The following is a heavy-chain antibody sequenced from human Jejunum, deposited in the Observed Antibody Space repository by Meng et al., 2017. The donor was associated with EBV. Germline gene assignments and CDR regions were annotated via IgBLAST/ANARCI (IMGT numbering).Heavy chain of an antibody. CDR3: ARAGYHRPANDY. V-gene: IGHV4-4*02. J-gene: IGHJ4*02. CDR1: GELISRDW. Sequence: VQLQESGPGLVNPSGTLSLTCAVSGELISRDWWSWLRQPPGKGLEWIGEISHSGSTAYNPSLKSRVTISLDTSKTQFSLTLTSVTAADTAVYFCARAGYHRPANDYWGQGTLVTVST. D-gene: IGHD1-14*01. CDR2: ISHSGST.